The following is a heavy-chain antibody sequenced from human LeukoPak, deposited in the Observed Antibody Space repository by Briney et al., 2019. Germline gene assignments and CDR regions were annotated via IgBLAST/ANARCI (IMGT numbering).Heavy chain of an antibody. Sequence: PGGSLRLSCAASGFTFSDYYMTWIRQAPGKGLEWVSSISGSSSYIYYADSVKGRFSISRDNAKNSLYLQLNSLRVEDTAVYYCARGAAYGDYVFDYWGQGTLVTVSS. D-gene: IGHD4-17*01. CDR3: ARGAAYGDYVFDY. J-gene: IGHJ4*02. V-gene: IGHV3-11*06. CDR2: ISGSSSYI. CDR1: GFTFSDYY.